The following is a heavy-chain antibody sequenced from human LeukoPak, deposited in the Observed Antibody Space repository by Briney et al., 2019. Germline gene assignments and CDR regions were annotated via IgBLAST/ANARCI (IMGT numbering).Heavy chain of an antibody. Sequence: SQTLSLTCAISGDSVSSNTAAWYWIRQSPSRGLEWLGRTYYRSKWTYEYAESVRSRITINVDMSKNQFSLHLNSVTPEDTAVYYCARDPSGDQGFDCWGQGTLVTVSS. J-gene: IGHJ5*01. CDR2: TYYRSKWTY. V-gene: IGHV6-1*01. CDR3: ARDPSGDQGFDC. CDR1: GDSVSSNTAA.